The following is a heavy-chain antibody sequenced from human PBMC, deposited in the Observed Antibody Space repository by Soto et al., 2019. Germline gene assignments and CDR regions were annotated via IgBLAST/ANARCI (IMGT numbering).Heavy chain of an antibody. CDR3: ARALYCSGGSCSPLRGMDV. Sequence: SETLSLTCAVSGYSITNGYYWGWIRQPPGQGLEWIGTIYHGGSTYYNPSLKTRVTISVDTSKNQFSLKLSSVTAADTAVYYCARALYCSGGSCSPLRGMDVWGQGTTVTVS. J-gene: IGHJ6*02. V-gene: IGHV4-38-2*01. CDR1: GYSITNGYY. D-gene: IGHD2-15*01. CDR2: IYHGGST.